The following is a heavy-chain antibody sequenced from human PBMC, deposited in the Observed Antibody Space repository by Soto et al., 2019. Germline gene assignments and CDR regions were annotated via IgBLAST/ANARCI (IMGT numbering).Heavy chain of an antibody. V-gene: IGHV6-1*01. J-gene: IGHJ4*01. Sequence: PSQTLSLTCAITGDSVSSNSAGWSWVRQSPSRGLEWLGRTYYRSKWYYEYAVSVRGRLTINPDTSKNQYSLQLNSVTPEDTAVYFWARGAQYSGRLLDYWGQGNLVTSPQ. CDR3: ARGAQYSGRLLDY. D-gene: IGHD1-26*01. CDR2: TYYRSKWYY. CDR1: GDSVSSNSAG.